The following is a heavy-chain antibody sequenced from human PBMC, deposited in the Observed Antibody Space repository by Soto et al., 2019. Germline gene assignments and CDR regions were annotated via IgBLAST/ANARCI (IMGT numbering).Heavy chain of an antibody. Sequence: QVQLQESGPGLVKPSQTLSLTCTVSGGSISSGGYYWSWIRQHPGKGLEWIGYIYYSGSTYYNPSLTSRVTISVDTSKNQFSLKLSSVTAADTAVYYCARDKVGGVIDPGYYFDYWGQGTLVTVSS. CDR3: ARDKVGGVIDPGYYFDY. CDR1: GGSISSGGYY. CDR2: IYYSGST. J-gene: IGHJ4*02. V-gene: IGHV4-31*03. D-gene: IGHD3-16*02.